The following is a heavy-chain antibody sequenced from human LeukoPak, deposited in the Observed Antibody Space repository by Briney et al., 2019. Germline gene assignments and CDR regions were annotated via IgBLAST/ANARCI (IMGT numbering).Heavy chain of an antibody. V-gene: IGHV1-2*02. CDR1: GYTFTGYY. J-gene: IGHJ4*02. D-gene: IGHD5-24*01. Sequence: GASVKVSCKASGYTFTGYYMHWVRQAPGQGLEWRGWVNPNRGGTNYAQKLQGRVTMTRDTSISTAYMEMSRLRSDDTAVYYCARERKTGRDGYNSFDYWGQGTLVTVSS. CDR2: VNPNRGGT. CDR3: ARERKTGRDGYNSFDY.